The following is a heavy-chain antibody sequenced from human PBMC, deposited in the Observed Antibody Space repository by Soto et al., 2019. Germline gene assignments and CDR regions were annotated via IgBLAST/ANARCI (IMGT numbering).Heavy chain of an antibody. CDR3: ARDQRGRWLPGGHCYFDL. V-gene: IGHV1-69*06. CDR2: IIPIFGTA. Sequence: QVQLVQSGAEVKKPGSSVKVSCKASGGTFSSYAISWVRQAPGQGLEWMGGIIPIFGTANYAQKFQGRVTITADKSTSTAYMELSSLRSEDTAVYYCARDQRGRWLPGGHCYFDLWGRGTLVTVSS. CDR1: GGTFSSYA. D-gene: IGHD5-12*01. J-gene: IGHJ2*01.